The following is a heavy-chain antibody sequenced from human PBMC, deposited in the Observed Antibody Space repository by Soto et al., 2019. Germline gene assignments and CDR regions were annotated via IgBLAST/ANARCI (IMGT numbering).Heavy chain of an antibody. V-gene: IGHV5-51*01. CDR3: ARNRLRQYYYGMDV. J-gene: IGHJ6*02. D-gene: IGHD3-10*01. Sequence: ESLKISCQGSGYSFANYWIAWVRQMPGKGLEWVGVIYPGDSDTRYSPSFRGQVTISADKSISHVYLQWSSLKASDTAMYYCARNRLRQYYYGMDVWGQGTTVTVSS. CDR2: IYPGDSDT. CDR1: GYSFANYW.